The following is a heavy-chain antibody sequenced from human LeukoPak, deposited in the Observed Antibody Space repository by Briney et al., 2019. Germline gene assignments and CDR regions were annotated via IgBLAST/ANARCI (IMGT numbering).Heavy chain of an antibody. D-gene: IGHD6-6*01. CDR3: AQSSPSNSDDAFDI. Sequence: SETLSLTCTVSGGSISSYYWSWIRQPAGKGLEWIGRIYTSGSTNYNPSLKSRVTMSVDTSKNQFSLKLSSVTAADTAVYYCAQSSPSNSDDAFDIWGQGTMVTVSS. CDR2: IYTSGST. V-gene: IGHV4-4*07. J-gene: IGHJ3*02. CDR1: GGSISSYY.